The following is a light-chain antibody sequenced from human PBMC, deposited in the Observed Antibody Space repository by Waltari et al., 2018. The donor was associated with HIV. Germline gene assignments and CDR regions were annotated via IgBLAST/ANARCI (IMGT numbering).Light chain of an antibody. V-gene: IGKV3-15*01. CDR1: QSVSSN. Sequence: EIVMTQSPATLYVSLGDTVTLSCRASQSVSSNLAWYQQKPGRAPRLPARFSGRGSGTEFTLTINSLQSEDFAVYYCQQYNDWPPEATFGQGTKVEVK. CDR3: QQYNDWPPEAT. J-gene: IGKJ1*01.